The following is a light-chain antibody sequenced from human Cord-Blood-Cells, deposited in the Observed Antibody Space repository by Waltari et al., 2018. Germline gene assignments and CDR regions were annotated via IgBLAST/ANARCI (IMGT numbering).Light chain of an antibody. CDR3: CSYAGSSTFWV. Sequence: QSALTQPASVSGSPGQSITISCTGTSSDVGSYNLVSWYQQHPGKAPKLRIYESSQRPSGVSNRFSGSKSGNTASLTISGLQAEDEADYYCCSYAGSSTFWVFGGGTKLTVL. CDR2: ESS. V-gene: IGLV2-23*01. CDR1: SSDVGSYNL. J-gene: IGLJ3*02.